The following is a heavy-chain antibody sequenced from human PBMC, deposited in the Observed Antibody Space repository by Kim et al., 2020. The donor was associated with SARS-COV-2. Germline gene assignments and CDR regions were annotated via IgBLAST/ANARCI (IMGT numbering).Heavy chain of an antibody. V-gene: IGHV4-31*03. D-gene: IGHD6-13*01. CDR1: GGSISSGGYY. Sequence: SETLSLTCTVSGGSISSGGYYWSWIRQHPGKGLEWIGYIYYSGSTYYNPSLKSRVTISVDTSKNQFSLKLSSVTAADTAVYYCARDGTAAAGGLRPWGQGTLVTVSS. CDR2: IYYSGST. J-gene: IGHJ5*02. CDR3: ARDGTAAAGGLRP.